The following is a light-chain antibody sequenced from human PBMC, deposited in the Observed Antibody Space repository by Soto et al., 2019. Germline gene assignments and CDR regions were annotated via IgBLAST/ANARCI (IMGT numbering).Light chain of an antibody. V-gene: IGKV3-20*01. Sequence: EIVLTQSPGTLSLSPGERATLSCRASQSVSSSYLAWYQQQPGQAPRLLIYGSSGRATGIPDRFSGSWSGRDFTLTISRLEPEDFAVYYCQQYGSSPTWTFGQGTKVEIK. CDR2: GSS. J-gene: IGKJ1*01. CDR3: QQYGSSPTWT. CDR1: QSVSSSY.